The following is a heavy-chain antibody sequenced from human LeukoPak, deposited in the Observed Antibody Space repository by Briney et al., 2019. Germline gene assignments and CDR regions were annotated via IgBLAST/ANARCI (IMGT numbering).Heavy chain of an antibody. D-gene: IGHD5-18*01. CDR2: ISSSGSTI. Sequence: GGSLRLSCAASGFTFSSYEMNWVRQAPGKGLEWVSYISSSGSTIYYADSVKGRFTISRDNAKNSLYLQMNSLRAEDTAVYYCAKQGHLDTAMDYWGQGTLVTVSS. CDR1: GFTFSSYE. V-gene: IGHV3-48*03. CDR3: AKQGHLDTAMDY. J-gene: IGHJ4*02.